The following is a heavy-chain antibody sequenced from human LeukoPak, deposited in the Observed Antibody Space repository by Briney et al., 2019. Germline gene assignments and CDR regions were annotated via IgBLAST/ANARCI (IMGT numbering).Heavy chain of an antibody. CDR1: GFTFSSYW. J-gene: IGHJ5*02. CDR2: IKQDGSEK. Sequence: HPGGSLRLSCAASGFTFSSYWMSWVRQAPGKGLEWVANIKQDGSEKYYVDSVKGRSTISRDNAKNSLYLQMNSLRAEDTAVYYCARVRYSSGWPNWFDPWGQGTLVTVSS. V-gene: IGHV3-7*01. CDR3: ARVRYSSGWPNWFDP. D-gene: IGHD6-19*01.